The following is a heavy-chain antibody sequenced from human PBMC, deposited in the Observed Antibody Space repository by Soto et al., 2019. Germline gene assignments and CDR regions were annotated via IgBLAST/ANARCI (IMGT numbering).Heavy chain of an antibody. V-gene: IGHV1-69*02. Sequence: SVKVSCKASGGTFSSYTISWVRQAPGQGLEWMGRIIPILGIANYAQKFQGRVTITADKSTSTAYMELSSLRSEDTAVYYCARLLTHSLVGYCSGGSCQVGGDYWGQGTLVTVSS. CDR1: GGTFSSYT. CDR3: ARLLTHSLVGYCSGGSCQVGGDY. J-gene: IGHJ4*02. CDR2: IIPILGIA. D-gene: IGHD2-15*01.